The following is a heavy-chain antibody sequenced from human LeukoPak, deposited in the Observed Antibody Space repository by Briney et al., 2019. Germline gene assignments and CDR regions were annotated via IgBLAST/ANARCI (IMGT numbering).Heavy chain of an antibody. V-gene: IGHV3-23*01. D-gene: IGHD6-19*01. J-gene: IGHJ4*02. CDR2: ISGSGGST. CDR3: ASVSVAEPH. CDR1: GVTFSSYA. Sequence: PGVSLRLSCAASGVTFSSYAMSWVRQAPGKGLEWVSAISGSGGSTYYADSVKGRFTISRDNSKNTLYLQMNSLRAEDTAVYYCASVSVAEPHWGQGTLVTVSS.